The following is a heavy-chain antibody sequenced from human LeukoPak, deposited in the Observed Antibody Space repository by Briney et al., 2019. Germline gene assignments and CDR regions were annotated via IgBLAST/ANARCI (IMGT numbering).Heavy chain of an antibody. V-gene: IGHV3-9*01. J-gene: IGHJ4*02. CDR3: AKDTYYDYVWGSLDY. Sequence: PGGSLRLSCAASGFTFDDYAMHWVRQAPGKGLEWVSGISWNSGSIGYADSVKGRFTISRDSAKNSLYLQMNSLRAEDTALYYCAKDTYYDYVWGSLDYWGQGTLVTVSS. D-gene: IGHD3-16*01. CDR1: GFTFDDYA. CDR2: ISWNSGSI.